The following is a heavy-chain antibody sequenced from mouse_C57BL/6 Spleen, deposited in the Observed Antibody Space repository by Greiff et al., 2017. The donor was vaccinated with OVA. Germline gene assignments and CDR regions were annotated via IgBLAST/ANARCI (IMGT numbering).Heavy chain of an antibody. CDR3: ARQGGNYDAMDY. CDR2: INSDGGST. CDR1: EYEFPSHD. D-gene: IGHD2-1*01. Sequence: DVMLVESGGGLVQPGESLKLSCESNEYEFPSHDMSWVRKTPEKRLELVAAINSDGGSTYYPDTMERRFIISRDNTKKTLYLQMSSLRSEDTALYYCARQGGNYDAMDYWGQGTSVTVSS. J-gene: IGHJ4*01. V-gene: IGHV5-2*01.